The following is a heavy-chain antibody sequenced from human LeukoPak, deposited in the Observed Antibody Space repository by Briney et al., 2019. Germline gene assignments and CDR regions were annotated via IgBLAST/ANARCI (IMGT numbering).Heavy chain of an antibody. D-gene: IGHD6-13*01. Sequence: SVKVSFKASGGTFSSYAISWVRQAPGQGLEWMGRIIPILGIANYAQKFQGRVTITADKSTSTAYMELSSLRSEDTAAYYCARDLTYSSSPGYWGQGTLVTVSS. CDR2: IIPILGIA. CDR3: ARDLTYSSSPGY. CDR1: GGTFSSYA. J-gene: IGHJ4*02. V-gene: IGHV1-69*04.